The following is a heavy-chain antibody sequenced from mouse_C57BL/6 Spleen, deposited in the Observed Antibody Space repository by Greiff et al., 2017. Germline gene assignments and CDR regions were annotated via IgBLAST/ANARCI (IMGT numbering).Heavy chain of an antibody. Sequence: EVKLMESGPGLVKPSQSLSLTCSVTGYSITSGYYWNWIRQFPGNKLEWMGYISYDGSNNYNPSLKNRISITRDTSKNQFFLKLNSVTTEDTATYYCARDKGDSNYVVPFAYWGQGTLVTVSA. CDR1: GYSITSGYY. V-gene: IGHV3-6*01. D-gene: IGHD2-5*01. CDR3: ARDKGDSNYVVPFAY. CDR2: ISYDGSN. J-gene: IGHJ3*01.